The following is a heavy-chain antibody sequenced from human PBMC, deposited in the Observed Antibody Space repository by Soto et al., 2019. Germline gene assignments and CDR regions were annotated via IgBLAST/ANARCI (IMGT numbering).Heavy chain of an antibody. Sequence: PSETLSLTCNVSGGSLNNGDYYWGWVRQSPEKGLEWIGYIYVTGTTYYNPSFKSRVTISVDRSRSQFSLRLTSVTAEDTAVYFCARLYGSYIWAGNYFDSWGQGSLVTVSS. V-gene: IGHV4-30-4*01. D-gene: IGHD1-26*01. J-gene: IGHJ4*02. CDR1: GGSLNNGDYY. CDR3: ARLYGSYIWAGNYFDS. CDR2: IYVTGTT.